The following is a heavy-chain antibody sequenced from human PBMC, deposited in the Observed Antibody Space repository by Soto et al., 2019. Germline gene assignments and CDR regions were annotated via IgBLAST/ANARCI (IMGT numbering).Heavy chain of an antibody. CDR2: IDWDDNK. Sequence: SGPTLVNPTQTLTLTCTFSGFSLSTSGMCVRWIRQPPGKALEWLALIDWDDNKYYSTSLKTRLTISKDTSKNQVVLTMTNMEPVDAATYCCVRDRRSSPLYHYGMDVWGQGTTVTVSS. D-gene: IGHD2-2*01. J-gene: IGHJ6*02. CDR1: GFSLSTSGMC. CDR3: VRDRRSSPLYHYGMDV. V-gene: IGHV2-70*13.